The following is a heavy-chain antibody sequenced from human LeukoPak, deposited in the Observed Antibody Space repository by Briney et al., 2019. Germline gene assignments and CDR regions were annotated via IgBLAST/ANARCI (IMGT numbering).Heavy chain of an antibody. Sequence: GGSLRLSCAASGFTFSSYAMSWVRQAPGKGLEWVSVIYSGGSTYYADSVKGRFTISRDNSKNTLYLQMNSLRAEDTAVYYCARETRGSYSLDYWGQGTLVTVSS. CDR1: GFTFSSYA. D-gene: IGHD1-26*01. V-gene: IGHV3-53*01. J-gene: IGHJ4*02. CDR3: ARETRGSYSLDY. CDR2: IYSGGST.